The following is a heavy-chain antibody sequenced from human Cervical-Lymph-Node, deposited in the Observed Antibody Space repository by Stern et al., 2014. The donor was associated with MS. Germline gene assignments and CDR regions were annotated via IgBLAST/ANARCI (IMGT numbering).Heavy chain of an antibody. V-gene: IGHV1-69*01. J-gene: IGHJ5*01. CDR3: ARDHGDEEGNWFNS. D-gene: IGHD4-17*01. Sequence: QVQLVQSGAEVKKPGSSVKVSCKASGGVFNIFTISWVRQAPGQGLEWMGGLKHFVGAANYAQYSQGRVACAADESTSTTFMELRSLTSDDTAFYYCARDHGDEEGNWFNSWGQGTLVTVSS. CDR2: LKHFVGAA. CDR1: GGVFNIFT.